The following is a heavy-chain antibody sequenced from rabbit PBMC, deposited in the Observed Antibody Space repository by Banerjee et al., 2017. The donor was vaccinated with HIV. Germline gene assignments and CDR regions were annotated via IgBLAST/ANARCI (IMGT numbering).Heavy chain of an antibody. V-gene: IGHV1S45*01. Sequence: QEQLEESGGDLVKPEGSLTLTCTASGFSFSSGYDMCWVRQAPGKGLEWIGCIVTGGGGSTAYASWAKGRFTISKTSSTTVTLQMTSLTAADTATYFCARDQTISAAYGLNLWGPGTLVTVS. CDR1: GFSFSSGYD. D-gene: IGHD6-1*01. J-gene: IGHJ4*01. CDR2: IVTGGGGST. CDR3: ARDQTISAAYGLNL.